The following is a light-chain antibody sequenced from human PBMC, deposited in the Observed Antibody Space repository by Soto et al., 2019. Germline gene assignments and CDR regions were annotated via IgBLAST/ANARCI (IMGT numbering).Light chain of an antibody. CDR1: SSDVVRYNF. CDR2: DVN. Sequence: QSALTQPHSVSGSPGQSVTVSCTGTSSDVVRYNFVSWYQQRPGKAPKLMIFDVNKRPSGVPDRFSGSKSGNTASLTISGLQAEDEADYYCCSYAGSYTYVFGTGTKVTVL. V-gene: IGLV2-11*01. J-gene: IGLJ1*01. CDR3: CSYAGSYTYV.